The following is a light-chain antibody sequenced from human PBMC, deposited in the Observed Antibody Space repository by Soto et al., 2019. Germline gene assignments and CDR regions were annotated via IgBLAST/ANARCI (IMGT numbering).Light chain of an antibody. V-gene: IGKV3-20*01. CDR1: QSISSSF. CDR3: QQYDNSPIT. J-gene: IGKJ5*01. CDR2: GAS. Sequence: EIVVTQSPGILSLSPGERASLSCVASQSISSSFLAWYQQKPGQAPRLLIYGASSRATGIPDRFSGTGSETDFTLTISRLEPEDFAVYYCQQYDNSPITFGQGTRLEIK.